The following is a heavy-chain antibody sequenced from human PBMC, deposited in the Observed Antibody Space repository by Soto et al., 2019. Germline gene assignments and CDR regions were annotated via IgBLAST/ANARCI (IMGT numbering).Heavy chain of an antibody. V-gene: IGHV2-5*02. CDR3: ARRIAAAAFDP. Sequence: QITLKESGPTLVKPTQTLTLTCTCSGFSVTTSGVGVGWIRQPPGKALEWLALTYWDDDKRYSPSLKSRRTSTKATSKNQVALPMTLINPVDTATYYCARRIAAAAFDPWRQGTLLTVSS. CDR2: TYWDDDK. J-gene: IGHJ5*02. D-gene: IGHD6-25*01. CDR1: GFSVTTSGVG.